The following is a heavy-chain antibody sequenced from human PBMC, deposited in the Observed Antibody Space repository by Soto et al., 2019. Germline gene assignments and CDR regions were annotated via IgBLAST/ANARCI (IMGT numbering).Heavy chain of an antibody. Sequence: SATLSITCTVSGGSISSYYWSWIRQPPGKGLEWIGYIYYSVITNYNPSLKSRVTISVDTSKNQFSLKLSSVTAADTAVYYCARDRGAGKWSYYYYGMDVWGQGTTVTVSS. J-gene: IGHJ6*02. CDR3: ARDRGAGKWSYYYYGMDV. CDR1: GGSISSYY. CDR2: IYYSVIT. V-gene: IGHV4-59*01. D-gene: IGHD1-1*01.